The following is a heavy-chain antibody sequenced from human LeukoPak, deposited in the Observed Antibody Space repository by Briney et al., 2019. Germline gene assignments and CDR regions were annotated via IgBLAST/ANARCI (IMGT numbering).Heavy chain of an antibody. V-gene: IGHV3-30*18. CDR3: AKAGLVGAYRD. J-gene: IGHJ4*02. D-gene: IGHD1-26*01. CDR1: GFTFSSYG. Sequence: SGGSLRLSCAATGFTFSSYGMHWVRQAPGKGLEWVAVISYDGSNKYYADSVKGRLTISRDNSNNTLYLQMNSLRAEDTAAYYCAKAGLVGAYRDWGQGTLVTVSS. CDR2: ISYDGSNK.